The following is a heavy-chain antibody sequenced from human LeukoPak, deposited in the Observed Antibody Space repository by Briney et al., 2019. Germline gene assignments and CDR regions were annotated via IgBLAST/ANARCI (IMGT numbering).Heavy chain of an antibody. D-gene: IGHD6-19*01. V-gene: IGHV3-21*01. Sequence: GGSLRLSCAASGFTFSDYSMNWVRQAPGKGLEWVSYIGSVTTYTHYADSVKGRFTISRDNAKNSLYLQMNSLRAEDTAVCYCARAIAVAGPYYFDYWGQGTLVTVSS. J-gene: IGHJ4*02. CDR2: IGSVTTYT. CDR3: ARAIAVAGPYYFDY. CDR1: GFTFSDYS.